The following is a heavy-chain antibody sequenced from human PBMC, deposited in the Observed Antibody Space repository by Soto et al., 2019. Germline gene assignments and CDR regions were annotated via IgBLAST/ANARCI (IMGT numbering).Heavy chain of an antibody. CDR1: GFTFGDYA. J-gene: IGHJ6*03. V-gene: IGHV3-49*03. D-gene: IGHD6-13*01. Sequence: HPGGSLRLSCTASGFTFGDYAMSWFRQAPGKGLEWVGFIRSKAYGGTTEYAASVKGRFTISRDDSKSIAYLQMNSLKTEDTAVYYCTRGYSSSWHYYYYYMDVWGKGTTVTVSS. CDR2: IRSKAYGGTT. CDR3: TRGYSSSWHYYYYYMDV.